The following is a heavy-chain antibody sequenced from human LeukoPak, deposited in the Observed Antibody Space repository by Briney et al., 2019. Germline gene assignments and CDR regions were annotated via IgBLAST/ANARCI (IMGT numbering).Heavy chain of an antibody. D-gene: IGHD3-9*01. Sequence: SETLSLTCTVSGGSISSYYWSWIRQPPGKGLEWTGYIYYSGSTNYNPSLKSRVTISVDTSKTQFSLKLSSVTAADTAVYYCARVSWFPGSSYYYMDVWDKGTTVTVSS. J-gene: IGHJ6*03. CDR2: IYYSGST. V-gene: IGHV4-59*01. CDR3: ARVSWFPGSSYYYMDV. CDR1: GGSISSYY.